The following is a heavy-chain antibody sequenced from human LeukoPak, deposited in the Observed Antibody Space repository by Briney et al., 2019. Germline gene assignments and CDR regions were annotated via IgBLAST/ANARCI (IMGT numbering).Heavy chain of an antibody. D-gene: IGHD2-2*01. CDR2: IYPGDSDT. V-gene: IGHV5-51*01. CDR1: GYSFTSYW. CDR3: ERTYLCGTSCLEVFDI. Sequence: GESLKISCKGSGYSFTSYWIGWVRQMPGKGLEWMGIIYPGDSDTRYSPSFQGQVTISADKSISTAYLQWSSLKASDTAMYYCERTYLCGTSCLEVFDIGAKGTMVPV. J-gene: IGHJ3*02.